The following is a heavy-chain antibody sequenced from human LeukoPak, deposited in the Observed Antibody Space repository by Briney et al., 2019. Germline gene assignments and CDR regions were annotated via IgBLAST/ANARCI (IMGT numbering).Heavy chain of an antibody. CDR1: GGSISSYY. J-gene: IGHJ6*03. CDR3: ARGIEYYDILTGYSPPGYYYYMDV. D-gene: IGHD3-9*01. Sequence: SETLSLTCTVSGGSISSYYWSWIRQPAGKGLEWIGRIYTSGSTNYNPSLKSRVTISVDTSKNQFSLKLSSVTAADTAVYYCARGIEYYDILTGYSPPGYYYYMDVWGKGTTVTISS. V-gene: IGHV4-4*07. CDR2: IYTSGST.